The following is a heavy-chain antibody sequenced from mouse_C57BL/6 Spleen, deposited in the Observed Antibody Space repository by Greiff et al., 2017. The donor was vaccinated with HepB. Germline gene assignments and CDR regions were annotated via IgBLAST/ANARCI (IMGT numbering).Heavy chain of an antibody. Sequence: QVQLQQPGAELVRPGSSVKLSCKASGYTFTSYWMHWVKQRPIQGLEWIGNIDPSDSETHYNQKFKDKATLTVDKSSSTAYMQLSSLTSEDSAVYYCARYGSSYWYFDVGGTGTTVTVSS. CDR2: IDPSDSET. J-gene: IGHJ1*03. CDR3: ARYGSSYWYFDV. CDR1: GYTFTSYW. D-gene: IGHD1-1*01. V-gene: IGHV1-52*01.